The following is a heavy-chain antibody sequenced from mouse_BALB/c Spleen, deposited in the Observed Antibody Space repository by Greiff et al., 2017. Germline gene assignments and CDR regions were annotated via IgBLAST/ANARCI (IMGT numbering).Heavy chain of an antibody. CDR2: INPGSGGT. Sequence: QVQLQQSGAELVRPGTSVKVSCKASGYAFTNYLIEWVKQRPGQGLEWIGVINPGSGGTNYNEKFKGKATLTADKSSSTAYMQLSSLTSDDSAVYFCARSGIHYYYAMDYWGQGTSVTVSS. J-gene: IGHJ4*01. CDR3: ARSGIHYYYAMDY. D-gene: IGHD3-1*01. CDR1: GYAFTNYL. V-gene: IGHV1-54*01.